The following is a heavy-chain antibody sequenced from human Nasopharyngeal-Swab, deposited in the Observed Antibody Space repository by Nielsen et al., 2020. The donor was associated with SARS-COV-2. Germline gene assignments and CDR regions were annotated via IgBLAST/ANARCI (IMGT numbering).Heavy chain of an antibody. CDR1: GFTFSDYY. D-gene: IGHD7-27*01. Sequence: GESLKISCAASGFTFSDYYMSWIRQAPGKGLEYISFINCSGGNIYYGHSMKGRFTISRDNAKNSLYLQMNSLRAEDTAVYYCARDRANWDFDYWGKGTLVTVSS. J-gene: IGHJ4*02. CDR3: ARDRANWDFDY. V-gene: IGHV3-11*04. CDR2: INCSGGNI.